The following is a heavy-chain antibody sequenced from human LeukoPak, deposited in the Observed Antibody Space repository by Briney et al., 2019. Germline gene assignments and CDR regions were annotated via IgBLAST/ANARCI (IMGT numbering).Heavy chain of an antibody. V-gene: IGHV4-34*01. CDR3: ARLHDSAFDI. J-gene: IGHJ3*02. CDR2: INHSGST. CDR1: GGSFIGYS. Sequence: PSETLSLTCAVYGGSFIGYSWSWIRQPPGKGLEWIGEINHSGSTNYNPSLKSRVTISVDTSKNQFSLKLSSVTAADTAVYYCARLHDSAFDIWGQGTMVTVSS. D-gene: IGHD3-22*01.